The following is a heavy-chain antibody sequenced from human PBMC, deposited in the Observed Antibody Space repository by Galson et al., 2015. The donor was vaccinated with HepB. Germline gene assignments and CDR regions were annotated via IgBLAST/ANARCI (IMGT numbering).Heavy chain of an antibody. D-gene: IGHD3-10*01. J-gene: IGHJ5*02. Sequence: SVKVSCKASGYTFTSYAMNWVRQAPGQGLEWMGWINTNTGNPTYAQGFTGRFVFSLDTSVSTAYLQISSLKAEDTAVYYCARGAITMVRGVIKVWFDPWGQGTLVTVSS. CDR3: ARGAITMVRGVIKVWFDP. CDR2: INTNTGNP. V-gene: IGHV7-4-1*02. CDR1: GYTFTSYA.